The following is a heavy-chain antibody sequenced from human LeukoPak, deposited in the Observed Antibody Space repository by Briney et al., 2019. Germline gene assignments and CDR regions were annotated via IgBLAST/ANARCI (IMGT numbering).Heavy chain of an antibody. J-gene: IGHJ4*02. CDR1: GGSISSYF. Sequence: PSETLSLTWTVAGGSISSYFWSWVRQSPGKGLEWIGFIYVTGSTNYNPSLKSRVTISVDTSKSQFSLKLSSVTAADTAVYYCARPHPLYGAGSFLFWGQGILVTVSS. CDR2: IYVTGST. CDR3: ARPHPLYGAGSFLF. D-gene: IGHD3-10*01. V-gene: IGHV4-59*08.